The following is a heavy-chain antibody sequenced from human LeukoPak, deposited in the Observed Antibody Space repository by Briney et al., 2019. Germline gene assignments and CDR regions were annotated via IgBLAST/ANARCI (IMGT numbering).Heavy chain of an antibody. V-gene: IGHV3-21*01. CDR3: ARKIYGSRGPFDY. J-gene: IGHJ4*02. CDR1: GFTFSSYA. Sequence: GGSLRLSCAASGFTFSSYAMSWVRQAPGKGLEWVSSISSSSSYIYYADSVKGRFTSSRDNAKDSLDLQMNSLRAEDTAVYYCARKIYGSRGPFDYWGQGTLVTVSS. CDR2: ISSSSSYI. D-gene: IGHD6-13*01.